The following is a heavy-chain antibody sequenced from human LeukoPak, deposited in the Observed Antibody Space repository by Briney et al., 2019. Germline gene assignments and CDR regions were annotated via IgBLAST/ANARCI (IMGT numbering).Heavy chain of an antibody. CDR1: GGSISSYY. CDR2: IYYSGST. V-gene: IGHV4-59*01. Sequence: SETLSLTCTVSGGSISSYYWSWIRQPPGKGLEWIGYIYYSGSTNYNPSLKSRVTISVDTSKNQFSLKLSSVTAADTAVCYCARGGAMVPFDYWGQGTLVTVSS. D-gene: IGHD5-18*01. CDR3: ARGGAMVPFDY. J-gene: IGHJ4*02.